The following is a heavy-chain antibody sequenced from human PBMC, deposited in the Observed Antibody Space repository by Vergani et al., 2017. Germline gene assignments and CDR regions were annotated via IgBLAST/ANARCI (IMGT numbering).Heavy chain of an antibody. CDR3: ARSGGNTAMVLMDV. CDR2: IKQDGSEK. J-gene: IGHJ6*02. CDR1: GFTFSSYW. Sequence: VQLVESGGGLVKPGGSLRLSCAASGFTFSSYWMSWVRQAPGKGLEWVANIKQDGSEKYYVDSVKGRFTSSRDNSKNTLYLQMNSLRAEDTAVYYCARSGGNTAMVLMDVWGQGTTVTVSS. D-gene: IGHD5-18*01. V-gene: IGHV3-7*01.